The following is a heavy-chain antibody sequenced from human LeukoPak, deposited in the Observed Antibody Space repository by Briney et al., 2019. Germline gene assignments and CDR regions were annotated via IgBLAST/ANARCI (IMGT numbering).Heavy chain of an antibody. CDR2: ISGSGGST. Sequence: GGSLRLSCAASGFTFSSYAMSWVRQAPGKGLEWVSAISGSGGSTYYADSVKGRFTTSRDNSKNTLYLQMNSLRAEDTAVYYCAKQDYYGSGSYLGSWGQGTLVTISS. J-gene: IGHJ4*02. D-gene: IGHD3-10*01. CDR1: GFTFSSYA. V-gene: IGHV3-23*01. CDR3: AKQDYYGSGSYLGS.